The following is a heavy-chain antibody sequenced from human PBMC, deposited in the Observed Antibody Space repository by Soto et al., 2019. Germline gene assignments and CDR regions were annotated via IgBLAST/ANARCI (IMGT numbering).Heavy chain of an antibody. CDR1: GGSITISSYH. D-gene: IGHD4-4*01. J-gene: IGHJ5*02. CDR3: YGETTKTWFDP. CDR2: IYYSGTT. Sequence: QLQLQESGPGLVKPSETLSLTCTVSGGSITISSYHWGWIRQPPGKGLEWIGSIYYSGTTYYNPSLSSRVTMSVDTSKNQFSLKLSCVTAADTAVYSCYGETTKTWFDPWGQGPRVTVSS. V-gene: IGHV4-39*01.